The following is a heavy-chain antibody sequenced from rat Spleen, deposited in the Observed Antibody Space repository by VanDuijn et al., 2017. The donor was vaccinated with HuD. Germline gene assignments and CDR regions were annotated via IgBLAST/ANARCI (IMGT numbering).Heavy chain of an antibody. CDR1: GYSITSNY. CDR2: ISYSGST. Sequence: EVQLQESGPGLVKPSQSLSLTCSVTGYSITSNYWGWVRKFPGNEMEWMGYISYSGSTRYNPSLQSRISITRDTSKNQFFLQLNSVTTEDTATYYCARRHYGYTDYFDYWGQGVMVTVSS. D-gene: IGHD1-6*01. CDR3: ARRHYGYTDYFDY. V-gene: IGHV3-1*01. J-gene: IGHJ2*01.